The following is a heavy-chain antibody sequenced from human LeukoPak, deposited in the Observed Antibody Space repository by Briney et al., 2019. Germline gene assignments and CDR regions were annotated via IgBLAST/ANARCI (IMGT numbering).Heavy chain of an antibody. CDR3: ARETVPAIAAPRGLNY. CDR1: GYTFTTYY. J-gene: IGHJ4*02. D-gene: IGHD6-13*01. CDR2: INPNSGDT. Sequence: EASVKVSCKASGYTFTTYYIHWVRYAPGQGLEWMAWINPNSGDTNYAQKFQGRVTMTRDTSISTAYMELSRLRSDDTAVYYCARETVPAIAAPRGLNYWGQGTLVTVSS. V-gene: IGHV1-2*02.